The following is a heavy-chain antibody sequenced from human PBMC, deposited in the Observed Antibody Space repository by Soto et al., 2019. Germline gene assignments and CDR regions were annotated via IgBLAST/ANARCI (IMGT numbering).Heavy chain of an antibody. CDR1: GGTFSSYA. Sequence: ASVKVSCKASGGTFSSYAISWVRQAPGQGLEWMGGIIPIFGTANYAQKFQGRVTITADESTSTAYMELSSLRSEDTAVYYCARAITIFGVVIKVGPMDVWGQGTTVTVSS. D-gene: IGHD3-3*01. CDR3: ARAITIFGVVIKVGPMDV. CDR2: IIPIFGTA. J-gene: IGHJ6*02. V-gene: IGHV1-69*13.